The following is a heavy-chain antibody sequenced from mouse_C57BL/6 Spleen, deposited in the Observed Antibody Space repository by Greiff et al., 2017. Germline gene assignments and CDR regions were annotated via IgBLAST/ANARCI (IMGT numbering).Heavy chain of an antibody. CDR3: AISRIYYGEGAMDD. Sequence: QVQLQQPGAELVKPGASVKVSCKASGYTFTSYWMHWVKQRPGQGLEWIGRIHPSDSDTNYNQKFKGKATLTVDKSVTTAYMQLSSLTSEASAVYYGAISRIYYGEGAMDDWGQGTSVTVSS. J-gene: IGHJ4*01. D-gene: IGHD2-1*01. CDR2: IHPSDSDT. V-gene: IGHV1-74*01. CDR1: GYTFTSYW.